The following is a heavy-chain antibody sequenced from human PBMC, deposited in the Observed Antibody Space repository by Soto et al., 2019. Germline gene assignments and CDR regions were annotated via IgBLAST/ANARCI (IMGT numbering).Heavy chain of an antibody. CDR1: GGSFSGYY. CDR3: ARGAYCSSTSCYEQKYNWFDP. V-gene: IGHV4-34*01. D-gene: IGHD2-2*01. CDR2: INHSGST. Sequence: PSETLSLTCAVYGGSFSGYYWSWIRQPPGKGLEWIGEINHSGSTNYNPPLKSRVTISVDTSKNQFSLKLSSVTAADTAVYYCARGAYCSSTSCYEQKYNWFDPWGQGTLVTVSS. J-gene: IGHJ5*02.